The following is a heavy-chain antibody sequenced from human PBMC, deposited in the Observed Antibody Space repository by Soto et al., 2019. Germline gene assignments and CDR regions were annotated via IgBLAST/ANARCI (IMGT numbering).Heavy chain of an antibody. V-gene: IGHV1-18*04. J-gene: IGHJ4*02. CDR3: ARLRPYYYDSSGPPYYFDY. D-gene: IGHD3-22*01. CDR1: GYTFTSYG. Sequence: ASVKVSCKASGYTFTSYGISWVRQAPGQGLEWMGWISAYNGNTNYAQKLQGRVTMATDTSTSTAYMELRSLRSDDTAVYYCARLRPYYYDSSGPPYYFDYWGQGTLVTVSS. CDR2: ISAYNGNT.